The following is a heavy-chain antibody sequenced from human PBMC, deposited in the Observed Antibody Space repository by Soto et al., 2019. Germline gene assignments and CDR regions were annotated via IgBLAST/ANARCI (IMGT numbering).Heavy chain of an antibody. CDR1: GFTFSDAW. D-gene: IGHD6-19*01. Sequence: PGGSLRLSWAPSGFTFSDAWMSWVRQAPGKGLEWVGLIKKKTDGGTTDYAAPVKGRFTISRDDSKNTVYLQMSSLKTEDTAVYYCRTQWLDWGQGTLVTVSS. J-gene: IGHJ4*02. CDR3: RTQWLD. V-gene: IGHV3-15*01. CDR2: IKKKTDGGTT.